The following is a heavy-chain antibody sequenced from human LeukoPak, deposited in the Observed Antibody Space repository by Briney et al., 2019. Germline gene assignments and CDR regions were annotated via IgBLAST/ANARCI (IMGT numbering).Heavy chain of an antibody. CDR2: IGGRDGGT. J-gene: IGHJ4*01. V-gene: IGHV3-23*01. D-gene: IGHD3-9*01. Sequence: GGSLRLSCAASGFIFSNYAMSWVRQAPGKGLEWVSAIGGRDGGTYYADSVKGRFTVSRDDPKNTLYLQMNTLRVEDTAVYYCAKWGDYDISTGCYDSDYWGHGTLVTVSS. CDR1: GFIFSNYA. CDR3: AKWGDYDISTGCYDSDY.